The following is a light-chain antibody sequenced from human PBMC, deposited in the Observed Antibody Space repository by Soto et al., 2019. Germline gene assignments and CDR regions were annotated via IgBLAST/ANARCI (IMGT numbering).Light chain of an antibody. CDR2: GNN. CDR3: QSYDSSLSAYV. CDR1: SSDIGAGYD. J-gene: IGLJ1*01. Sequence: QSVLTQPPSVSGAPGQRVSISCTGSSSDIGAGYDVHWYRQLPGTAPQLLIYGNNNRPSGVPDRFSGSMSGTSASLAITGLRAEDEADYYCQSYDSSLSAYVFGTGTKVTVL. V-gene: IGLV1-40*01.